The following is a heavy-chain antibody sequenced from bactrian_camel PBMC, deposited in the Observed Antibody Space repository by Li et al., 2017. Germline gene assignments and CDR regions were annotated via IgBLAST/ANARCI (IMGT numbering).Heavy chain of an antibody. CDR2: IDSDGDT. Sequence: HVQLVESGGGSVQAGGSLRLSCRVDANTYSTNCMAWFRRPVGKEREGIAAIDSDGDTTYADSVKGRFTISLDNAKKTTYLRMNSLKPEDSARIIARRHLVKRKKRMTFNTTARGPRSPSP. D-gene: IGHD1*01. V-gene: IGHV3S53*01. CDR1: ANTYSTNC. J-gene: IGHJ4*01.